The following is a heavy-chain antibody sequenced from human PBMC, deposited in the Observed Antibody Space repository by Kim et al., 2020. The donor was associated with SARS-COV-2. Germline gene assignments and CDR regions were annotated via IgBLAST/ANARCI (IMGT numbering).Heavy chain of an antibody. V-gene: IGHV3-74*01. D-gene: IGHD3-10*01. CDR1: GFTFSNYW. CDR3: TRDPPESVPLDY. Sequence: GGSLRLSCAASGFTFSNYWMHWVRQAPGKGLVWVSHISGDETNTDYADSVKGQFTISRDNAKNTLYLQMNSLRVEDTAVYYCTRDPPESVPLDYWGQGTPVTFPS. J-gene: IGHJ4*02. CDR2: ISGDETNT.